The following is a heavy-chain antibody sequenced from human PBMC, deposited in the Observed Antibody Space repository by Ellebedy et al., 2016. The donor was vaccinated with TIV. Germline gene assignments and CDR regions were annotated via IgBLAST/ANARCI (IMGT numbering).Heavy chain of an antibody. CDR2: IKGDGTNT. D-gene: IGHD5-24*01. J-gene: IGHJ4*02. CDR3: ARDGDDFNFDY. V-gene: IGHV3-74*01. Sequence: PGGSLRLSCAASGFTFSSRWMHWVRQAPGKGLVWVSRIKGDGTNTIYADSVKGRFTISRDNANNTMYLQMNSLRAEDTAMYYCARDGDDFNFDYWGQGTLVTVSS. CDR1: GFTFSSRW.